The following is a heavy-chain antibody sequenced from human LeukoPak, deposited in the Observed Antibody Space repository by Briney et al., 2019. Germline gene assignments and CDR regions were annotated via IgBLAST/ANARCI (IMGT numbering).Heavy chain of an antibody. CDR3: ARVRDIVVVPAAMSAFDP. V-gene: IGHV1-69*01. D-gene: IGHD2-2*01. CDR1: GGTFSSYA. CDR2: IIPIFGRA. J-gene: IGHJ5*02. Sequence: SVKVSCKASGGTFSSYAISWVRQAPGQGLEWMGGIIPIFGRANYAQKFQGRVTITADESTSTAYMELSSLRSEDTAVYYCARVRDIVVVPAAMSAFDPWGQGTLVTVSS.